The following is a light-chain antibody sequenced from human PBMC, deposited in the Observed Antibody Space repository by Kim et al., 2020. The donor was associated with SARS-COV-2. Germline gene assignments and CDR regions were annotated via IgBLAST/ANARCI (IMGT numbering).Light chain of an antibody. J-gene: IGKJ4*01. CDR2: DAS. V-gene: IGKV3D-15*01. CDR3: QQYINWPPLT. CDR1: QSVSNR. Sequence: EIVMTQYPATLSVSPGERVTLSCRASQSVSNRLAWYQKKPGQAPRLLIHDASTRATGIPARFTGSGSGTEFTLTISSLQSEDFAVYYCQQYINWPPLTFGGGTKVDIK.